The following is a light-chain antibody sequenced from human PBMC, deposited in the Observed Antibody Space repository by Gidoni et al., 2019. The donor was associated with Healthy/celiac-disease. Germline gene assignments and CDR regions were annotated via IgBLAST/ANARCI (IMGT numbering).Light chain of an antibody. Sequence: SYELTPPPSVSVSPGQTASITCPGDNLGDKYACWYQQKPGQSPVLVIYQDSKRPSGIPERFSGSNSGNTATLTISGTQAMDEADYYCQAWDSSTENVVFGGGTKLTVL. J-gene: IGLJ2*01. CDR3: QAWDSSTENVV. CDR2: QDS. CDR1: NLGDKY. V-gene: IGLV3-1*01.